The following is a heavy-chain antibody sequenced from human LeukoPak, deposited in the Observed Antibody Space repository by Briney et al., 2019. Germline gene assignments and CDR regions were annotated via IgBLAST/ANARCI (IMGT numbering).Heavy chain of an antibody. CDR2: VDPEDGET. J-gene: IGHJ4*02. V-gene: IGHV1-69-2*01. CDR1: GYTFIDYY. CDR3: ATGARTILYDTVGTDY. D-gene: IGHD3-22*01. Sequence: GASVKVSCKASGYTFIDYYMHWVQQAPGKGLEWMGHVDPEDGETKYAEKFQGRVAITADTPTDTAYMELSSLRSEDTAMYYCATGARTILYDTVGTDYWGQGTLVTVSS.